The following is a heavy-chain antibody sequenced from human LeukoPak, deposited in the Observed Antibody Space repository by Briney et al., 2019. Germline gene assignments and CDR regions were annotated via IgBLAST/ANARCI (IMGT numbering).Heavy chain of an antibody. V-gene: IGHV3-23*01. Sequence: GGSLRLSCAASGFTFSNYAMTWVRLAPGKGLEWVSAISGNGDATYYAASVKGRFTISRDNSKNTLYLQMSSLRAEDTAVYFCANSYTSSSRTPFDCWGQGTLVTVSS. CDR1: GFTFSNYA. CDR3: ANSYTSSSRTPFDC. D-gene: IGHD6-6*01. CDR2: ISGNGDAT. J-gene: IGHJ4*02.